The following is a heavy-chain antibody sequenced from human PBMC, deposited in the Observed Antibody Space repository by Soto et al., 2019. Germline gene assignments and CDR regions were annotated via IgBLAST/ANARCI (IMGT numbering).Heavy chain of an antibody. CDR1: GYTFTGYY. D-gene: IGHD3-9*01. Sequence: QVQLVQSGAEVKKPGASVKVSCKASGYTFTGYYMHWVRQAPGQGLEWMGWINPNSGSTNYAQKFQGWVTMTRDTSISTAYMELSRLRSDDTAVYYCARRGRYFDWGPYGMDVWGQGTTVTVSS. CDR3: ARRGRYFDWGPYGMDV. V-gene: IGHV1-2*04. CDR2: INPNSGST. J-gene: IGHJ6*02.